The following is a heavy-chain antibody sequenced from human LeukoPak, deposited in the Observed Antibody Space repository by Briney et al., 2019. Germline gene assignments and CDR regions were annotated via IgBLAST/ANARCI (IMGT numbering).Heavy chain of an antibody. J-gene: IGHJ5*02. CDR2: ISAYNGNT. D-gene: IGHD3-22*01. Sequence: ASVKVSCKASGYTFTSYGISWVRRAPGQGLEWMGWISAYNGNTNYAQKLQGRVTMTTDTSTSTAYMELRSLRSDDTAVYYCARVPPSPTMIVVVSWFDPWGQGTLVTVSS. CDR3: ARVPPSPTMIVVVSWFDP. V-gene: IGHV1-18*01. CDR1: GYTFTSYG.